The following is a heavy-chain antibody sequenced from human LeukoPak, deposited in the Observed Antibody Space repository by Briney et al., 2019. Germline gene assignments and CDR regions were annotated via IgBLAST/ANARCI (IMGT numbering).Heavy chain of an antibody. V-gene: IGHV1-2*02. D-gene: IGHD3-10*01. CDR2: INPNSGGT. J-gene: IGHJ5*02. CDR1: GYTFTGYY. Sequence: ASVKVSCKASGYTFTGYYMHWVRQAPGQGLEWMGWINPNSGGTNYAQKFQGRVTMTRDTSISTAYMELSRLRSDDTAVYYCSRVTLLWFGTFDPWGQGTLVTVSS. CDR3: SRVTLLWFGTFDP.